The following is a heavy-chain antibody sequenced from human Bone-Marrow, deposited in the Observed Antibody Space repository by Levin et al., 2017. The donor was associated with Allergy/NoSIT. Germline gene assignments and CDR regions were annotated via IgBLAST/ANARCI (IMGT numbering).Heavy chain of an antibody. CDR2: ISYDGSNK. Sequence: QSGGSLRLSCAASGFTFSSYAMHWVRQAPGKGLEWVAVISYDGSNKYYADSVKGRFTISRDNSKNTLYLQMNSLRAEDTAVYYCARDRRSSWYYALFDYWGQGTLVTVSS. CDR1: GFTFSSYA. V-gene: IGHV3-30-3*01. D-gene: IGHD6-13*01. J-gene: IGHJ4*02. CDR3: ARDRRSSWYYALFDY.